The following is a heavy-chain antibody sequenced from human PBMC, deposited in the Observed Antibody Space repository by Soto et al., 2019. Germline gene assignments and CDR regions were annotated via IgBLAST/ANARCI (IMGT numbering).Heavy chain of an antibody. V-gene: IGHV3-21*01. Sequence: GSLRLSCAASGFTFSSYSMNCVRRAPGKGLEWVSSISSSSSYIYYADSVKGRFTISRDNAKNSLYLQMNSLRAEDTAVYYCARDLVPYGDYVEDAFDIRGQGTMVTVSS. CDR2: ISSSSSYI. J-gene: IGHJ3*02. D-gene: IGHD4-17*01. CDR3: ARDLVPYGDYVEDAFDI. CDR1: GFTFSSYS.